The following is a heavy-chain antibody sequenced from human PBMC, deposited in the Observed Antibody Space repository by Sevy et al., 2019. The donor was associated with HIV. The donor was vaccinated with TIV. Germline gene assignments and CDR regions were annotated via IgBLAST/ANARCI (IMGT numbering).Heavy chain of an antibody. CDR1: GGSISSSSYY. CDR2: IYYSGST. V-gene: IGHV4-39*01. J-gene: IGHJ4*02. CDR3: ARSEVIGYSSSWSTPFFGGEVNFDY. Sequence: SETLSLACTVSGGSISSSSYYWGWIRQPPGKGLEWIWSIYYSGSTYYNPSLKSRVTISVDTSKNQFSLKLSSVTAADTAVYYCARSEVIGYSSSWSTPFFGGEVNFDYWGQGTLVTVSS. D-gene: IGHD6-13*01.